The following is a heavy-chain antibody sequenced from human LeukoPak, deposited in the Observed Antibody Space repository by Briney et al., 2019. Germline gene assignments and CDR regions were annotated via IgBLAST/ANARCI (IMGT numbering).Heavy chain of an antibody. CDR1: GYTFSTYG. CDR2: ISTYNGNT. J-gene: IGHJ3*02. V-gene: IGHV1-18*01. CDR3: ARWGAAHSTEIDAFDI. D-gene: IGHD1-26*01. Sequence: GASVKVSCKPSGYTFSTYGISWVRQAPGQGLEWMGWISTYNGNTNYAQKLQGRVTMTTDTSTSTAYMELRSLGSDDTAVYYCARWGAAHSTEIDAFDIWGRGTMVTVSS.